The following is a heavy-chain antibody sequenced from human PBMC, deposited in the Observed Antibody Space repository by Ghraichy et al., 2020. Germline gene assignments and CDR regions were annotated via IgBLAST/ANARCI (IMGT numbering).Heavy chain of an antibody. J-gene: IGHJ4*02. Sequence: SGPTLVKPTQTLTLTCTFSGFSLTTSGVGVGWIRQPPGKALEWLALIYWDDDKRYSPSLRSRLTITKDTSKNQVVLTMTNLDPVDTATYYCARSIYCITTACYSHYFDSWGQGTLVTVSS. CDR1: GFSLTTSGVG. V-gene: IGHV2-5*02. CDR2: IYWDDDK. D-gene: IGHD2-2*01. CDR3: ARSIYCITTACYSHYFDS.